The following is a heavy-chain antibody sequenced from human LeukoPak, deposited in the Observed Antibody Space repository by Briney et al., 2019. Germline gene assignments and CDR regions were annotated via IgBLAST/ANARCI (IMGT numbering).Heavy chain of an antibody. Sequence: GGSLRLSCEASGFAFSSDAMSWVRQAPGKGLERVSLIRGDSSLTEYADSVKGRFTISRDNSKNTLYLQMNSLRAEDTAVYYCAKGRLTSSTFDYWGQGTLVTVSS. J-gene: IGHJ4*02. CDR3: AKGRLTSSTFDY. CDR2: IRGDSSLT. V-gene: IGHV3-23*01. D-gene: IGHD2-2*01. CDR1: GFAFSSDA.